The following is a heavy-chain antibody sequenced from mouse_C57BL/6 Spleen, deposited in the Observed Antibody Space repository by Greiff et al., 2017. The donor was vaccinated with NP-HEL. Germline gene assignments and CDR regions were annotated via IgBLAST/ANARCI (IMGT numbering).Heavy chain of an antibody. D-gene: IGHD1-1*01. CDR2: ISGGGGNT. J-gene: IGHJ4*01. CDR1: GFTFSSYT. V-gene: IGHV5-9*01. CDR3: ARDGIYYYGSRGYYAMDY. Sequence: DVMLVESGGGLVKPGGSLKLSCAASGFTFSSYTMSWVRQTPEKRLEWVATISGGGGNTYYPDSVKGRFTISRDNAKNTLYLQMSSLRSEDTALYYCARDGIYYYGSRGYYAMDYWGQGTSVTVSS.